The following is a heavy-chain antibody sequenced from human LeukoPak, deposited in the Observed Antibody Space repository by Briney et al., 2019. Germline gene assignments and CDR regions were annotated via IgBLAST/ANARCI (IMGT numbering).Heavy chain of an antibody. CDR1: GFPFSSYG. J-gene: IGHJ4*02. Sequence: SGGSLRLSCAASGFPFSSYGMYWVRKAPGKGLEWVAVISYDGSKEYYADSVKGRFTISRDNSKNTLYLQTNSLRAEDTAVYYCAREKDSSWGYWGQGTLVTVSS. D-gene: IGHD6-13*01. CDR3: AREKDSSWGY. V-gene: IGHV3-30*03. CDR2: ISYDGSKE.